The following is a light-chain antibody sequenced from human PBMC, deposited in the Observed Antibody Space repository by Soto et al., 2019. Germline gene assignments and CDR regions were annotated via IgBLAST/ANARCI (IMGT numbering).Light chain of an antibody. J-gene: IGLJ1*01. CDR1: SSNIGGNS. Sequence: QSVLTQPPSVSAAPGQKVTISCSGSSSNIGGNSVSWYQQLPGAAPKLLIYDDNKRPSGIPDRFSGSKSGTSATLGITGFQTGDEADYYCGSWDSSLSAYVFGTGTKVT. CDR3: GSWDSSLSAYV. V-gene: IGLV1-51*01. CDR2: DDN.